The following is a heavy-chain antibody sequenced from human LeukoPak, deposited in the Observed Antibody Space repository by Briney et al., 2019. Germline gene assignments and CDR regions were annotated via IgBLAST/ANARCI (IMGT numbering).Heavy chain of an antibody. CDR3: ARGGYCSSTSCSPRSLDY. V-gene: IGHV1-2*02. D-gene: IGHD2-2*01. J-gene: IGHJ4*02. CDR1: GYTFTGYY. Sequence: ASVKVSCKASGYTFTGYYMHWVRQAPGQGLEWMGWINPNSGGTNYAQKFQGRVTMTRNTSISTAYMELSRLRSDDTAVYYCARGGYCSSTSCSPRSLDYWGQGTLVTVSS. CDR2: INPNSGGT.